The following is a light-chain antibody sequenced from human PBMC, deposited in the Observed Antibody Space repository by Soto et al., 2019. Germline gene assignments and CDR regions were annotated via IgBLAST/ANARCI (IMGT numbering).Light chain of an antibody. CDR1: SSNIGNNY. CDR3: VTWESSLSAGV. J-gene: IGLJ2*01. Sequence: QSVLKQPPSVAAAPGQKGTISCSGSSSNIGNNYVSWYQQLPGTAPKLLIYDNSKRPSGIPDRFSGSKSGTSATLGITGLQTGDYADYYCVTWESSLSAGVFGGGTTVTVL. CDR2: DNS. V-gene: IGLV1-51*01.